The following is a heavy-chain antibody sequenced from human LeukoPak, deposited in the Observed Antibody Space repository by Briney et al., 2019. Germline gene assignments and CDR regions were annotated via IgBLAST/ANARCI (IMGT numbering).Heavy chain of an antibody. CDR2: ISAYNGNT. D-gene: IGHD3-10*01. CDR3: ARDSGSYRSFDY. J-gene: IGHJ4*02. Sequence: GASVKVSCKASGYTFSIYGFSWVRQAPGQGLEWMGWISAYNGNTNYAQKFQGRVTMTTDTSTSTAHMELRSLRSDDTAVYYCARDSGSYRSFDYWGQGTLVTVSS. CDR1: GYTFSIYG. V-gene: IGHV1-18*01.